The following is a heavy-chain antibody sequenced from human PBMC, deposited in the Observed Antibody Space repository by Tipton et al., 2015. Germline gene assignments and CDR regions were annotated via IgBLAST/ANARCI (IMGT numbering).Heavy chain of an antibody. CDR2: IQPGDSQT. CDR3: ARHVLGVAAAGLALDV. J-gene: IGHJ6*02. D-gene: IGHD6-13*01. V-gene: IGHV5-51*01. CDR1: GYSFTSYW. Sequence: QSGAEVKKPGDSLKISCQGSGYSFTSYWIAWVRQMPGKGLEWMGIIQPGDSQTRYSPSFQGQVTFSVDKSISTAYLQWSGLKALDSAMYYCARHVLGVAAAGLALDVWGQGTTVTVSS.